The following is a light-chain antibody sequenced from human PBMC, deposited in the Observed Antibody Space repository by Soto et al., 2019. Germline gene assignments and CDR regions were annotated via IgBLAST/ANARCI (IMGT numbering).Light chain of an antibody. Sequence: QSALTQPRSVSGSPGQSVTISCSGTSSDLGGYNYVSCYQHHPGKAPLLMIYDVTLRPSGVPDRFSGSNSGTTASLTISGLQAEDAADYYCCSYAGSVTWVFGGGTKLTVL. CDR3: CSYAGSVTWV. V-gene: IGLV2-11*01. CDR2: DVT. J-gene: IGLJ3*02. CDR1: SSDLGGYNY.